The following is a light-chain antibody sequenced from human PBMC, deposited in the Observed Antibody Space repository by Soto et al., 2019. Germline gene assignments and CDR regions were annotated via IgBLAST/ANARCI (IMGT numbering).Light chain of an antibody. CDR3: SSFTSTFTPV. V-gene: IGLV2-14*03. J-gene: IGLJ1*01. CDR1: SGDIGGYDY. CDR2: DVT. Sequence: QSVLTQPASVSGSPGQSITISCAGTSGDIGGYDYVSGYQQHPGKAPKLIIFDVTDRPSGISDRFSGSKSASTASLTISGLRTEDEADYYCSSFTSTFTPVFGTGTKSPS.